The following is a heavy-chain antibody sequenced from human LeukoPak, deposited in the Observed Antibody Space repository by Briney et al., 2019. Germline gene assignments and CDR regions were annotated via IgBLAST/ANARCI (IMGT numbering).Heavy chain of an antibody. CDR2: IYHSGST. CDR3: ARSPERWLQLLIDY. V-gene: IGHV4-38-2*01. D-gene: IGHD5-24*01. Sequence: SETLSLTCAVSGYSISSGYYWGWIRQPPGKGLEWIGSIYHSGSTYYNPSLKSRVTISVDTSKNRFSLKLSSVTAADTAVYYCARSPERWLQLLIDYWGQGTLVTVSS. J-gene: IGHJ4*02. CDR1: GYSISSGYY.